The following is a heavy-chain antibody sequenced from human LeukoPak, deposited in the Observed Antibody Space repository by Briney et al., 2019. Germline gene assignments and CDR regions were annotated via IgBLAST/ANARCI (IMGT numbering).Heavy chain of an antibody. V-gene: IGHV4-38-2*01. CDR2: IYNSGST. D-gene: IGHD3-3*01. Sequence: PSETLSLTCAVSGNSISNTYYWGWIRQPPGKELEWIGSIYNSGSTHYNPSLKSRVTMSVDTSKNQFSLKLSSVTAADTAVYYCARASFPDFNTSEDRFDPWGQGTLVTVSS. CDR1: GNSISNTYY. J-gene: IGHJ5*02. CDR3: ARASFPDFNTSEDRFDP.